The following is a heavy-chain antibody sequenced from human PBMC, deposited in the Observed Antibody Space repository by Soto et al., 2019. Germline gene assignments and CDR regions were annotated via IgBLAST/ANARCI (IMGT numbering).Heavy chain of an antibody. D-gene: IGHD2-15*01. Sequence: GGSLRLSCAASGFTFDDYTMHWVRQAPGKGLEWVSLISWDGGSTYYADSVKGRFTISRDNSKNSLYLQMNSLRTEDTALYYCAKDKRRVVVVAAGPPSYGMDVWGQGTTVTVSS. V-gene: IGHV3-43*01. J-gene: IGHJ6*02. CDR3: AKDKRRVVVVAAGPPSYGMDV. CDR1: GFTFDDYT. CDR2: ISWDGGST.